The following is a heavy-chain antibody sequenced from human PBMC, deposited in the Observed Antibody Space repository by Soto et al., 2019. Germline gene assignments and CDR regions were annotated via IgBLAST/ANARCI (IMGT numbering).Heavy chain of an antibody. CDR1: GYTFTGYY. J-gene: IGHJ4*02. Sequence: ASVKVSCKASGYTFTGYYMHWVRQAPGQGLEWMGWINPNSGGTNYAQKFQGWVTMTRDTSISTAYMELSRLRPDDTAVYYCARDARYYYDSSGSRPFDYWGQGPLVTVSS. V-gene: IGHV1-2*04. D-gene: IGHD3-22*01. CDR2: INPNSGGT. CDR3: ARDARYYYDSSGSRPFDY.